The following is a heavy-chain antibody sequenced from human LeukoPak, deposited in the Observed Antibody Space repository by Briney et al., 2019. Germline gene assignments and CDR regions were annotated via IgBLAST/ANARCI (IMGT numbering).Heavy chain of an antibody. Sequence: GGSLRLSCAASGFTFSNYWMHWVRQAPGKGLEWVSAISNNGGYTYYADSVQGRFTISRDNSKSTLCLQMNSLRAEDTAVYYCAKQLGYCSDGSCYFPYWGQGTLVTVSS. CDR3: AKQLGYCSDGSCYFPY. J-gene: IGHJ4*02. CDR2: ISNNGGYT. CDR1: GFTFSNYW. D-gene: IGHD2-15*01. V-gene: IGHV3-23*01.